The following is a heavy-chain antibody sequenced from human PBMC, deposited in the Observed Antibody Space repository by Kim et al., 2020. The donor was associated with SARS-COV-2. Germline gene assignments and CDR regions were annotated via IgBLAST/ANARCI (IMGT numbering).Heavy chain of an antibody. CDR1: GFTVSSNY. V-gene: IGHV3-53*01. CDR3: ARGRDQQLAGTVYYYGMDV. Sequence: GGSLRLSCAASGFTVSSNYMSWVRQAPGKGLEWVSVIYSGGSTYYADSVKGRFTISRDNSKNTLYLQMNSLRAEDTAVYYCARGRDQQLAGTVYYYGMDVWGQGTTVTVSS. CDR2: IYSGGST. D-gene: IGHD6-13*01. J-gene: IGHJ6*02.